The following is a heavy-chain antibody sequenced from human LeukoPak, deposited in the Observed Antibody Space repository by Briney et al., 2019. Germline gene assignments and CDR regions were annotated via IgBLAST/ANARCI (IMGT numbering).Heavy chain of an antibody. CDR1: GFTFSSYE. CDR2: ISSSGSTI. CDR3: ARDGYDFWSGYLFYYMDV. J-gene: IGHJ6*03. D-gene: IGHD3-3*01. V-gene: IGHV3-48*03. Sequence: PGGSLRLSCAASGFTFSSYEMNWVRQAPGKGLEWVSYISSSGSTIYYADSVKGRFTISRDNAKNSLYLQMNSLRAEDTAVYYCARDGYDFWSGYLFYYMDVWGKGTTVTVSS.